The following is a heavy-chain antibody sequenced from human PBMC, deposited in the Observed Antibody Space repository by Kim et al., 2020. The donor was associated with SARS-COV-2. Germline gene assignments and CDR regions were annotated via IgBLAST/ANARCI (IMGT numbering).Heavy chain of an antibody. J-gene: IGHJ6*03. CDR2: INTNTGNP. CDR3: ARAPYSSGWPPYYYYYMDV. D-gene: IGHD6-19*01. CDR1: GYTFTSYA. Sequence: ASVKVSCKASGYTFTSYAMNWVRQAPGQGLEWMGWINTNTGNPTYAQGFTGRFVFSLDTSVSTAYLQISSLKAEDTAVYYCARAPYSSGWPPYYYYYMDVWGKGTTVTVSS. V-gene: IGHV7-4-1*02.